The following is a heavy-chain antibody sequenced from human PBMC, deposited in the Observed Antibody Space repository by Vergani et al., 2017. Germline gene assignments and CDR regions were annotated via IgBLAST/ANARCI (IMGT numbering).Heavy chain of an antibody. CDR3: ARGRQWRLTEYLYGMDV. V-gene: IGHV7-4-1*02. D-gene: IGHD6-19*01. Sequence: QVQLLQSGSELKKPGASVRISCEASGYTFTNYPLIWVRQAPGQGLEFMGWINTNSGNPTYAPGFTGRFVFSLDTSVSTAYLQSSGLKAEDSAVYYCARGRQWRLTEYLYGMDVWGEGTTVTVCS. J-gene: IGHJ6*04. CDR2: INTNSGNP. CDR1: GYTFTNYP.